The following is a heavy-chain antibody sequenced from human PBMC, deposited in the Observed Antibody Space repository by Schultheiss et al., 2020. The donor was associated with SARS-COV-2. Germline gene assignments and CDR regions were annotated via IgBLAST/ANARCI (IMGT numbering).Heavy chain of an antibody. CDR3: AREWEVGPTRYFDY. CDR1: RFSFSDNY. Sequence: GGSLRLSCIVSRFSFSDNYMSWIRQAPGKGLEWISYISSSSSYTNYADSVKGRFTISRDNAKNSLSLQMNSLRADDTAVYYCAREWEVGPTRYFDYWGQGTLVTVSS. V-gene: IGHV3-11*06. D-gene: IGHD1-26*01. CDR2: ISSSSSYT. J-gene: IGHJ4*02.